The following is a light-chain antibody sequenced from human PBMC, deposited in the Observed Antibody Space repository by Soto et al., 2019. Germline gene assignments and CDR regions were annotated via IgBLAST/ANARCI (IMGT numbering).Light chain of an antibody. J-gene: IGLJ2*01. V-gene: IGLV4-69*01. Sequence: QLVLTQSPSASASLGASVKLTCTLSSGHSSYAIAWHQQQPEKGPRYLMKLNSDGSHNKGDGIPDRLSGSSSGAERYLTISSLPSEDEADSYCQTWNTGTHVVFGGGTKVTVL. CDR3: QTWNTGTHVV. CDR2: LNSDGSH. CDR1: SGHSSYA.